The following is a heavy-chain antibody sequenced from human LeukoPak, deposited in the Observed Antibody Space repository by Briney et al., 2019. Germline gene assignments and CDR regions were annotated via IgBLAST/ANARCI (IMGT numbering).Heavy chain of an antibody. V-gene: IGHV4-59*01. CDR1: GGSINNYY. CDR2: VYHSGST. J-gene: IGHJ4*02. Sequence: SETLSLTCTVSGGSINNYYWTWIRQPPGKGLEWIGYVYHSGSTNYKPSLKSRLTMSIDTSSNQFSLKLSSVTAADTAVYYCARAPGGAHGPFEYWGQGTLVTVSS. D-gene: IGHD3-16*01. CDR3: ARAPGGAHGPFEY.